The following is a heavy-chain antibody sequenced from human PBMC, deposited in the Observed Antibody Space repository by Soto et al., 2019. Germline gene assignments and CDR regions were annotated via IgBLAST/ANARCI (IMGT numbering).Heavy chain of an antibody. J-gene: IGHJ4*02. CDR1: GVSISIGDYY. Sequence: PSETLSLTCSVSGVSISIGDYYWSWIRQPPGKGLEWIGYISRTGSTYYNPSLKSRVIMSVDSSENRFSLNLDSVTAADTAVYYCARGAHCSGGSCRWYFDYWGQGALVTVSS. V-gene: IGHV4-30-4*01. D-gene: IGHD2-15*01. CDR2: ISRTGST. CDR3: ARGAHCSGGSCRWYFDY.